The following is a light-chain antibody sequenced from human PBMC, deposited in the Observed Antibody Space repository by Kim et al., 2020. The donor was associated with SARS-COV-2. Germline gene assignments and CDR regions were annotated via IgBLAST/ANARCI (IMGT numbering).Light chain of an antibody. V-gene: IGLV1-47*01. CDR2: RNN. CDR3: AAWDDSLSGGV. J-gene: IGLJ2*01. Sequence: GQRVTISCSGSSSNIGSNYVYWYQQLPGTAPKLLIYRNNQRPSGVPDRFSGSKSGTSASLAISGLRSEDEADDYCAAWDDSLSGGVFGGGTQLTVL. CDR1: SSNIGSNY.